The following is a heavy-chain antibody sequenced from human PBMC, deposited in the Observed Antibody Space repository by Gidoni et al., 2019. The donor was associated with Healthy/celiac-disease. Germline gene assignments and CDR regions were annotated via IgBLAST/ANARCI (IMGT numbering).Heavy chain of an antibody. CDR1: GFTFSSHV. D-gene: IGHD6-6*01. Sequence: EVQLLESGGGLVQPGGSLRLSCAASGFTFSSHVLSWVRQAPGKGLEWVSAISGSGGSTYYADSVKGRFTISRDNSKNTLYLQMNSLRAEDTAVYYCAKDVSYSSSNYYYYGMDVWGQGTTVTVSS. CDR3: AKDVSYSSSNYYYYGMDV. CDR2: ISGSGGST. J-gene: IGHJ6*02. V-gene: IGHV3-23*01.